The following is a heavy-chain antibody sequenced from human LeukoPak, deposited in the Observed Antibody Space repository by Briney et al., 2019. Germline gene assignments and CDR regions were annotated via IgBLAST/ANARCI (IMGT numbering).Heavy chain of an antibody. CDR1: GFTFSTLA. CDR3: ARTNNDTLTGYFPFDY. D-gene: IGHD3-9*01. Sequence: GALRLSCTASGFTFSTLAMSWVRQAPGKGLEWVSSISSRGDDTTYADSVKGRFTISRDNSKNTLSLQMNSLRVEDTAVYYCARTNNDTLTGYFPFDYWGQGTLVTVSS. J-gene: IGHJ4*02. CDR2: ISSRGDDT. V-gene: IGHV3-23*01.